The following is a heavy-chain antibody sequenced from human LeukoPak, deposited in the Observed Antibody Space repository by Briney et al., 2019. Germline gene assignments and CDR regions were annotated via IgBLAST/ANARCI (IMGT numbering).Heavy chain of an antibody. CDR3: ARVPDYGGIDY. D-gene: IGHD4-23*01. Sequence: SQTLSLTCTVSGGSISSGDYYWSWIRQPPGKGLEWIGYIYYSGSTYYHPSLKSRVTISVDTSKNQFSLKLSSVTAADTAVYYCARVPDYGGIDYWGQGTLVTVSS. CDR2: IYYSGST. CDR1: GGSISSGDYY. V-gene: IGHV4-30-4*01. J-gene: IGHJ4*02.